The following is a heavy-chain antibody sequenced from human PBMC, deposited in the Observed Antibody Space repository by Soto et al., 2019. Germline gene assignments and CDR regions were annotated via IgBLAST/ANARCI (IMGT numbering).Heavy chain of an antibody. Sequence: PGGSLRLSCAASGFTFNSYAIHWVRQAPGKGLEWVALISFDGSNKYYADSVKGRFTISRDNSKDTLYLQMNSLRAEDTAIYYCSRDVSRGNWNHGNYYYYGLDVWGQGTTVTVSS. D-gene: IGHD1-1*01. CDR2: ISFDGSNK. J-gene: IGHJ6*02. CDR3: SRDVSRGNWNHGNYYYYGLDV. CDR1: GFTFNSYA. V-gene: IGHV3-30-3*01.